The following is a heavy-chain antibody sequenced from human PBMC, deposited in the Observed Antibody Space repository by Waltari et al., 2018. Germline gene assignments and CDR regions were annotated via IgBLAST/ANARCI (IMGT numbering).Heavy chain of an antibody. Sequence: EVQLVESGGGLVQPGGSLRLSCAASGFTFSSYSMNWVRQAPGKGLEWVCYNSSDSSTIDYADSVKGRFTSSRDNAKNALYLQMNSLRAEDMAVYYWARTNRASSFDIWGQGTMVTVSS. CDR1: GFTFSSYS. V-gene: IGHV3-48*01. CDR3: ARTNRASSFDI. J-gene: IGHJ3*02. CDR2: NSSDSSTI. D-gene: IGHD6-6*01.